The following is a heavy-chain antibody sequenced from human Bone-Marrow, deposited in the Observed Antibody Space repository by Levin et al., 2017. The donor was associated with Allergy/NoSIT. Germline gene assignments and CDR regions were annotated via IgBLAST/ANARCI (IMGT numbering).Heavy chain of an antibody. Sequence: SGPTLVKPTQTLTLTCSFSGFSLSTIAMRVSWIRQPPGKALEWLARIDWADDKFYNKSLQTRLTISKDTSKDLVVLTMTNMDPVDTATYYCVRDGSKYFDVWGQGTLVTVSS. CDR1: GFSLSTIAMR. J-gene: IGHJ4*02. V-gene: IGHV2-70*04. D-gene: IGHD5-24*01. CDR2: IDWADDK. CDR3: VRDGSKYFDV.